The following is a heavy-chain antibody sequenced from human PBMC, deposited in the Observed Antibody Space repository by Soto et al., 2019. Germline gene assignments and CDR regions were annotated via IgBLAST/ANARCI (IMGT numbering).Heavy chain of an antibody. CDR3: ARQKESIYGYYGNPFDY. V-gene: IGHV4-39*01. CDR2: LFYSGTT. CDR1: GDSISRSSHY. J-gene: IGHJ4*02. D-gene: IGHD5-18*01. Sequence: QLQLQESGPGLVKPSETLSLTCGVSGDSISRSSHYWGWIRQSPGKGLEWIGSLFYSGTTFYNPSLKSRVTISVDTSKNQFSLKLSSVTAADTAVYYCARQKESIYGYYGNPFDYWGQGTLVTVSS.